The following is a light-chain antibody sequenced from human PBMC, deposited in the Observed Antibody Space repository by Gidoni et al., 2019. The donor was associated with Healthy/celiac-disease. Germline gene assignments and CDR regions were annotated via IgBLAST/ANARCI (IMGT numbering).Light chain of an antibody. CDR1: QSISSY. CDR2: AAS. CDR3: QQSYSTPVT. Sequence: DIQMTQSPSSLSASVGDRVTITCRASQSISSYLNWYQQKPGKAPKLLIYAASSLQSGVPSRFSVSVSGTDFTLTISTLQPVDFAPYYCQQSYSTPVTFGQGTKLEIK. J-gene: IGKJ2*01. V-gene: IGKV1-39*01.